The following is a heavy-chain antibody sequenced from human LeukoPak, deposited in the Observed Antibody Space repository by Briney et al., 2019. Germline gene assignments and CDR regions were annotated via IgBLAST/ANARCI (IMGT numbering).Heavy chain of an antibody. CDR3: ARDSLPYDYVWGSYRFFDP. Sequence: GGSLRLSCAASGFTFSSYEMNWVRQAPGKGLEWVSYISNSGSTIYHADSVKGRLTISRDNAKNSLYLQMNSLRAEDTAVYYCARDSLPYDYVWGSYRFFDPWGQGTLVTVSS. V-gene: IGHV3-48*03. J-gene: IGHJ5*02. D-gene: IGHD3-16*02. CDR2: ISNSGSTI. CDR1: GFTFSSYE.